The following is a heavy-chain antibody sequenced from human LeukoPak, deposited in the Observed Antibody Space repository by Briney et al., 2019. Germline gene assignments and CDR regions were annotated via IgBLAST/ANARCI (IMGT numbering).Heavy chain of an antibody. CDR2: ISTSGSGT. Sequence: GGSLRLSCAASEFTFSSYGMSWVRQAPGKGLEWVSGISTSGSGTYYADSVKGRFIISRDNSKNTLFLQMNSLRAEDTALYYCANGPHYNILTGFYKVRSHLDYWGQGTLVTVSS. V-gene: IGHV3-23*01. CDR3: ANGPHYNILTGFYKVRSHLDY. CDR1: EFTFSSYG. D-gene: IGHD3-9*01. J-gene: IGHJ4*02.